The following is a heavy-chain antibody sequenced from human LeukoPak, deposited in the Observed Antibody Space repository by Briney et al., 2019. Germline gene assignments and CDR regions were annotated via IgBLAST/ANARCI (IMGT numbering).Heavy chain of an antibody. V-gene: IGHV3-48*01. CDR2: IGIDSGNT. CDR1: GFTFSDYS. D-gene: IGHD5-24*01. CDR3: AGDYKYAFDN. J-gene: IGHJ4*02. Sequence: GGSLRLSCAASGFTFSDYSMNWVRQAPGKGLEWISYIGIDSGNTNYADSLKGRFTISGDKAKNSLYLQMNSLRVEETAVYYCAGDYKYAFDNWGQGTLVTVSS.